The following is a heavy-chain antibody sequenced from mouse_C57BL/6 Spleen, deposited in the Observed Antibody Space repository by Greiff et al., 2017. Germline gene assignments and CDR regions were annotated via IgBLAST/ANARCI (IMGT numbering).Heavy chain of an antibody. Sequence: QVQLQQPGAELVKPGASVKLSCKASGYTFTSYWMHWVKQRPGQGLEWIGMIHPNSGSTNYNEKFKSKATLTVDKSSSTAYMQLSSLTSEDSAVYYCAIYYGSSWDYAMDYWGQGTSVTVSS. D-gene: IGHD1-1*01. CDR3: AIYYGSSWDYAMDY. CDR1: GYTFTSYW. CDR2: IHPNSGST. J-gene: IGHJ4*01. V-gene: IGHV1-64*01.